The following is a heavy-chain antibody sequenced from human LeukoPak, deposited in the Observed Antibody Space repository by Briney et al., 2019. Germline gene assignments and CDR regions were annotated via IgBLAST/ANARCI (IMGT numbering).Heavy chain of an antibody. CDR3: ARDRVGSSWSFDY. J-gene: IGHJ4*02. Sequence: ASVKVSCKASGYTFTGYYMHWVRQAPGQGLEWMGWINPNSGGTNYAQKFQGRVTMTRDTSISTAYTELSRLRSDDTVVYYCARDRVGSSWSFDYWGQGTLVTVSS. CDR1: GYTFTGYY. V-gene: IGHV1-2*02. CDR2: INPNSGGT. D-gene: IGHD6-13*01.